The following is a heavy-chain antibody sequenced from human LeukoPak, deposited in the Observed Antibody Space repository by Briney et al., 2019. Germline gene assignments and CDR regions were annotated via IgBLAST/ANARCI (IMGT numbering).Heavy chain of an antibody. D-gene: IGHD3-10*01. J-gene: IGHJ4*02. CDR1: GNTFTNNF. Sequence: EASVKVSCKASGNTFTNNFMHWVRQAPRQGLEWMGLINPSGSASTYPQKLQGRVTMTRDTSTNTVYMELSSLRSEGTAVYYCATDLPTGFGSTAYWGQGTLVTVSS. V-gene: IGHV1-46*01. CDR3: ATDLPTGFGSTAY. CDR2: INPSGSAS.